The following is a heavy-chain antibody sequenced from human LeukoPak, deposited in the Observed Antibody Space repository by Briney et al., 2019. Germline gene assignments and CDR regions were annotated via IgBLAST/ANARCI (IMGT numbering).Heavy chain of an antibody. D-gene: IGHD3-22*01. CDR1: GFTFSNCS. CDR2: ISSSSNTI. Sequence: GGSLRLSCAASGFTFSNCSMNWVRQAPGKGLEWISYISSSSNTIYYADSVKGRFTISRDNAKNSLYLQMNSLRAEDTAVYYCARDYYDSSGYNYYYYYYMDVWGKGTTVTISS. J-gene: IGHJ6*03. CDR3: ARDYYDSSGYNYYYYYYMDV. V-gene: IGHV3-48*04.